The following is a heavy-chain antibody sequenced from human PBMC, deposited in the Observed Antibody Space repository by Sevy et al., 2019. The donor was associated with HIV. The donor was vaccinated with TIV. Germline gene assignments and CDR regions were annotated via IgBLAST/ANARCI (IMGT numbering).Heavy chain of an antibody. J-gene: IGHJ4*02. CDR2: IIPIFGTA. CDR1: GGTFSSYA. V-gene: IGHV1-69*13. Sequence: ASVKVSCKASGGTFSSYAISWVRQAPGQGLEWMGGIIPIFGTANYAQKFQGRVTITADESTSTAYMELSSLRSEDTAVYYCARERGYSGYDSENGYYFDYWGQGTLVTVSS. D-gene: IGHD5-12*01. CDR3: ARERGYSGYDSENGYYFDY.